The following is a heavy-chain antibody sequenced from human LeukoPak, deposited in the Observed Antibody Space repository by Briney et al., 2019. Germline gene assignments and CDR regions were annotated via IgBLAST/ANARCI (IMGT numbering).Heavy chain of an antibody. Sequence: PGGSLRLSCAASGFTFSSYAMSWVRQAPGKGLEWVSAISGGGGSTYYADSVKGRFTISRDISKNTVYLQMNSLRVEDTAVYYCAKDFNWAFDYWGQGTLVTVSS. J-gene: IGHJ4*02. CDR2: ISGGGGST. D-gene: IGHD1-1*01. CDR1: GFTFSSYA. CDR3: AKDFNWAFDY. V-gene: IGHV3-23*01.